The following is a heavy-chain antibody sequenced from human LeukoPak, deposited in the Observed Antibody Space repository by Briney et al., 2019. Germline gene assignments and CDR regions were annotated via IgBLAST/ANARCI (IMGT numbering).Heavy chain of an antibody. CDR1: GFTFSSYG. CDR2: IWYDGSNK. D-gene: IGHD6-13*01. Sequence: PGGSLRLSCAASGFTFSSYGMHRVRQAPGKGLEWVAVIWYDGSNKYYADSVKGRFTISRDNSKNTLYLQMNSLRAEDTAVYCCAKVFSSSLDYWGQGTLVTVSS. CDR3: AKVFSSSLDY. J-gene: IGHJ4*02. V-gene: IGHV3-33*06.